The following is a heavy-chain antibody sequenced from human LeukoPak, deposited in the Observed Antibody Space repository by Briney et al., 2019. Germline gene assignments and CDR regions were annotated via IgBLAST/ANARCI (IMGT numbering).Heavy chain of an antibody. V-gene: IGHV3-23*01. CDR1: GFTFSTYA. CDR2: ISGSGSST. Sequence: SGGSLRLSCAASGFTFSTYAMSWVRQAPGKGLEWVSAISGSGSSTYYADSVKGRFTISRDNSKNTLFLQMNSLRAEDTAVYYCARDPLEYYFDYWGQGTLVTVSS. CDR3: ARDPLEYYFDY. J-gene: IGHJ4*02.